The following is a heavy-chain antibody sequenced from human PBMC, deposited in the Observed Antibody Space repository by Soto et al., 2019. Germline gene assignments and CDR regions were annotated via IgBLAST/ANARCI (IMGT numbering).Heavy chain of an antibody. CDR2: MYNSGST. Sequence: SETLSLTCTVSGDSISSSGDYWTWIRQHPGKGLEWIGYMYNSGSTYYNPSLRSRVTISVDTSKNQFSLKLSSVTAADTAVYYCARDPGDGYNYAYWGQGTLVTVSS. CDR3: ARDPGDGYNYAY. J-gene: IGHJ4*02. D-gene: IGHD5-12*01. CDR1: GDSISSSGDY. V-gene: IGHV4-31*03.